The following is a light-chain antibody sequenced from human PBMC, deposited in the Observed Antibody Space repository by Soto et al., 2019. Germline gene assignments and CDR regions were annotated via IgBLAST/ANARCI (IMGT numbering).Light chain of an antibody. V-gene: IGKV3-20*01. J-gene: IGKJ2*01. CDR2: ETS. CDR3: QQFGNSLYT. CDR1: QSVSSSH. Sequence: EIVLTQSPGTLSLSPGERATLSCKASQSVSSSHLAWYQQKVGQPPRLLLHETSTRATGIPDRFSGSGSGTDFTLTISRLEPEDFAMYYCQQFGNSLYTFGQGTKVEIK.